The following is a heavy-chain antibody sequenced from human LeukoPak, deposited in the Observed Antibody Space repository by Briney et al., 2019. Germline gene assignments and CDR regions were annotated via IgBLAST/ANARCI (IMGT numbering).Heavy chain of an antibody. CDR2: IYHSGST. J-gene: IGHJ5*02. D-gene: IGHD6-13*01. V-gene: IGHV4-38-2*02. Sequence: SETLSLTCTVSGYSISSGYYWGWIRQPPGKGLEWIGSIYHSGSTYYNPSLKSRVTISVDTSKNQFSLKLSSVTAADTAVYYCARGVAAAGLTWFDPWGQGTLVTVSS. CDR1: GYSISSGYY. CDR3: ARGVAAAGLTWFDP.